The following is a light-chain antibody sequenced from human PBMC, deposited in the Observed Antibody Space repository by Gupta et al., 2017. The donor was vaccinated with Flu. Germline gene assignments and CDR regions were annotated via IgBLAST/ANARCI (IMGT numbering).Light chain of an antibody. CDR3: ATWDDSLNGWV. CDR1: SSNVGKNT. V-gene: IGLV1-44*01. Sequence: QSVLTQPPSASGPPGQRVPISCSGSSSNVGKNTVNWYQQLPGTAPHLLIYTNDQRPSGVPDRFSGSKSGTSASLAISGLQSEDEADYYCATWDDSLNGWVFGGGTKLTVL. J-gene: IGLJ3*02. CDR2: TND.